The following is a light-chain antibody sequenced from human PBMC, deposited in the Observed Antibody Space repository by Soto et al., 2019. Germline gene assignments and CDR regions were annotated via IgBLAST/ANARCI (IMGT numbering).Light chain of an antibody. V-gene: IGKV3-11*01. J-gene: IGKJ4*01. Sequence: EIVLTQSPATLSLSPGERATLSCRASQSVSSYLAWYQQKPGQAPRLLIYDASNRATGIPARFSGSGSGTGLPLPLRRRGPEDFAVYYCQQRSNWPPLTFGGGTKVEIK. CDR2: DAS. CDR3: QQRSNWPPLT. CDR1: QSVSSY.